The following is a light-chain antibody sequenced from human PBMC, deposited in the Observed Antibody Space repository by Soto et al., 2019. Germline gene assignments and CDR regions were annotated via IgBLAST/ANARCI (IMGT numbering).Light chain of an antibody. V-gene: IGKV2-28*01. CDR1: QSLLHSNGYNY. J-gene: IGKJ4*01. CDR3: QQYHTWPIT. Sequence: DIVMTQSPLSMPVTPGEPASISCRSSQSLLHSNGYNYLDWYLQKPGQSPQLLIYLGSNRATGIPARFSGSGSGTEFTLTISSLQSEDCAIYYCQQYHTWPITFGGGTKVDIK. CDR2: LGS.